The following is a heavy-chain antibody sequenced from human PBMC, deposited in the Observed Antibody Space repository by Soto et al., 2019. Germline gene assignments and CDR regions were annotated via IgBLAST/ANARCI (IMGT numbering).Heavy chain of an antibody. V-gene: IGHV3-30-3*01. CDR1: GFTFRSYA. CDR3: AREHYDILTGPYFAY. CDR2: ISYDGSNK. Sequence: GGSLRLSCAAAGFTFRSYAMHWVRQAPGKGLEWVAVISYDGSNKYYADSVKGRFTISRDNSKNTLYLQMHSLRAEDTAVYYCAREHYDILTGPYFAYWGQGTLVTVSS. D-gene: IGHD3-9*01. J-gene: IGHJ4*02.